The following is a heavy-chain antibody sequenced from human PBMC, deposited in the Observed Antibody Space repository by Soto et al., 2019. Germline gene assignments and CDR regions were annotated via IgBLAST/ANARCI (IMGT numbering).Heavy chain of an antibody. CDR1: GFSFTTYV. CDR3: AKRAWGGSPPPNIYYFDV. Sequence: EVQLLESGGGLVQPGESLRLSCAASGFSFTTYVMGWVRQAPGMGLEWVSGISASGDSTFYAESVEGRFTISRDNSKNTLYLQMDSLRVDDTAIYPWAKRAWGGSPPPNIYYFDVWGQGTLVTVSS. CDR2: ISASGDST. V-gene: IGHV3-23*01. J-gene: IGHJ4*02. D-gene: IGHD1-26*01.